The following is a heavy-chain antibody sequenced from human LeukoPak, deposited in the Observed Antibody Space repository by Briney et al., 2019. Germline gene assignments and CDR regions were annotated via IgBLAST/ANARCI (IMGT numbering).Heavy chain of an antibody. CDR1: GYSFTSYW. D-gene: IGHD3-10*01. Sequence: GESLKISCKGPGYSFTSYWIGWVRQMPGKGLEWMGIIYPGDSDTRYSPSFQGQVTISADKSISTAYLQWSSLKASDTAMYYCARHVSYGSGSYWALDYWGQGTLVTVSS. CDR2: IYPGDSDT. CDR3: ARHVSYGSGSYWALDY. V-gene: IGHV5-51*01. J-gene: IGHJ4*02.